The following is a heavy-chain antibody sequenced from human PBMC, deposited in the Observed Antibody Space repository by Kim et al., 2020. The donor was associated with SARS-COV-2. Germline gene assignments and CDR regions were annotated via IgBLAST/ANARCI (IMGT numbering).Heavy chain of an antibody. Sequence: ASVKVSCKVSGYTLTELSMHWVRQAPGKGLEWMGGFDPEDGETIYAQKFQGRVTMTEDTSTDTAYMELSSLRSEDTAVYYCATAPSVVVVAATRYYYYGMDVWGQGTTVTVS. J-gene: IGHJ6*02. D-gene: IGHD2-15*01. CDR3: ATAPSVVVVAATRYYYYGMDV. CDR2: FDPEDGET. V-gene: IGHV1-24*01. CDR1: GYTLTELS.